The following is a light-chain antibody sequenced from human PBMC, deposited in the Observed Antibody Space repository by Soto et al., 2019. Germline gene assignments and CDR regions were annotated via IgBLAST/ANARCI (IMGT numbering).Light chain of an antibody. Sequence: QSALTQPPSASGSPGQSVTISCTGTSSDVGGYNYVSWYQQHPGKAPKLVIFEVNKRPSGVPDRFSGSKSGNTASLTVSGLQTEDEADYYCNSYAGSNSFVFGTGTQVTVL. J-gene: IGLJ1*01. CDR3: NSYAGSNSFV. CDR1: SSDVGGYNY. V-gene: IGLV2-8*01. CDR2: EVN.